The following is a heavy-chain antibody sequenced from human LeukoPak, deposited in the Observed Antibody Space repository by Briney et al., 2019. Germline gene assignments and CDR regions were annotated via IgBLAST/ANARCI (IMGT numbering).Heavy chain of an antibody. V-gene: IGHV3-33*01. CDR3: ARRRYNRNAIGY. Sequence: GGSLRLSCAASGFTFSSYGMHWVRQAPGKGLEWVAVIWYDGSNKYYADSVKGRFTISRDNAKNSLYLQMNSLRAEDTAVYFCARRRYNRNAIGYWGQGTLVTVSS. CDR1: GFTFSSYG. J-gene: IGHJ4*02. D-gene: IGHD1-14*01. CDR2: IWYDGSNK.